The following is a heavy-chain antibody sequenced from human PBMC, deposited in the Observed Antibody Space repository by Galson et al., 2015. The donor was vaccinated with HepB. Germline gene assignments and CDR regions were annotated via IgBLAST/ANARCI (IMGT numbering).Heavy chain of an antibody. J-gene: IGHJ4*02. CDR1: GGTFSSYG. V-gene: IGHV1-69*13. CDR3: ARGRYSGSYSADY. CDR2: IIPIFGTA. Sequence: SVKVSCKASGGTFSSYGISWVRQAPGQGLEWMGGIIPIFGTADYAQKFQGRVTITADESTSTAYMELSSLRSEDTAVYYCARGRYSGSYSADYWGQGTLVTVSS. D-gene: IGHD1-26*01.